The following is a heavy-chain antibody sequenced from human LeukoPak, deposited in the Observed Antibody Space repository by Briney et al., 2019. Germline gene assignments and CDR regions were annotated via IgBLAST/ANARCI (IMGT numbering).Heavy chain of an antibody. CDR3: ARDRTDYSNLYYGMDV. Sequence: SVKVSCKASGDTFTSYAISWVRQAPGQGLEWMGTIIPIFGIANYAQKFQGRVTITADKSTSTAYMELSSLRSEDTAVYYCARDRTDYSNLYYGMDVWGQGTTATVSS. CDR1: GDTFTSYA. V-gene: IGHV1-69*04. J-gene: IGHJ6*02. D-gene: IGHD4-11*01. CDR2: IIPIFGIA.